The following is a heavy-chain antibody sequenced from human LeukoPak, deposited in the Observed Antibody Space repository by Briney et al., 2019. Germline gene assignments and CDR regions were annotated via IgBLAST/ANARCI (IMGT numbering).Heavy chain of an antibody. D-gene: IGHD3-22*01. CDR3: ARGWDHDSDGRPTAYVY. Sequence: ASVTVSYKASGGIFSRYAISWVRQAPGQGLEWMGGIIPIFGTANYAQKFQGRVTITADESTSTAYMELSSLRPEDTAVYYCARGWDHDSDGRPTAYVYWGQGTLVTVSS. CDR2: IIPIFGTA. J-gene: IGHJ4*02. V-gene: IGHV1-69*13. CDR1: GGIFSRYA.